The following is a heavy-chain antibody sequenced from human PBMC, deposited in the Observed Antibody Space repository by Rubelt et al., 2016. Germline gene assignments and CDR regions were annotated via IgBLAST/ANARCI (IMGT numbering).Heavy chain of an antibody. V-gene: IGHV3-30*04. Sequence: AMHWVRQAPGKGLEWVAVISYDGSNKYYADSVKGRFTISRDNSKNTLYLQMNSLRAEDTAVYYCAREIVVVPSANFDYWGQGTLVTVSS. D-gene: IGHD2-2*01. CDR2: ISYDGSNK. CDR1: A. CDR3: AREIVVVPSANFDY. J-gene: IGHJ4*02.